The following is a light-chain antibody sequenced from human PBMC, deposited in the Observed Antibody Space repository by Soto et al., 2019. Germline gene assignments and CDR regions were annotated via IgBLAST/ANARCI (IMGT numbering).Light chain of an antibody. CDR3: QQRSNWPLT. CDR1: QSVDNY. J-gene: IGKJ4*01. CDR2: DAS. V-gene: IGKV3-11*01. Sequence: EIVLTQSPATLSLSPGARATLSCRASQSVDNYLAWYQQKPGQAPRLLIYDASNRATGIPVRFSGSGSATDFTLTIGSLESEDSAVYYCQQRSNWPLTFGGGTKVEI.